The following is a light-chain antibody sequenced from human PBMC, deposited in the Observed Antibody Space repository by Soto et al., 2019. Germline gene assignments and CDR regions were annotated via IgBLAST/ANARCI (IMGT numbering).Light chain of an antibody. J-gene: IGLJ1*01. Sequence: QSALTQPASVSGSPRQSITISCTGTSSDIGRYDYVSWYQQYPDKAPKLMIFDVNNRPSGVSNRFSGSKSGNTASLTISGLQAEDEADYYCSSYTSSTTYVFGAGTKLTVL. CDR3: SSYTSSTTYV. V-gene: IGLV2-14*01. CDR2: DVN. CDR1: SSDIGRYDY.